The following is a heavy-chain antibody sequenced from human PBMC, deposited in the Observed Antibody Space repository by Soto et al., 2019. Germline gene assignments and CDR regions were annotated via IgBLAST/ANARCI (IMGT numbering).Heavy chain of an antibody. CDR1: GYTFTSYF. D-gene: IGHD3-3*01. J-gene: IGHJ4*02. Sequence: ASVEVSCKASGYTFTSYFISWVLQAPGQGLEWMGWISAYNGNTNYAQKLQGRVTMTTDTSTSTAYMELRSLRSDDTAVYYCARGRSSATIFGVVIIPVYYFDYCGQGTRVTVS. V-gene: IGHV1-18*01. CDR3: ARGRSSATIFGVVIIPVYYFDY. CDR2: ISAYNGNT.